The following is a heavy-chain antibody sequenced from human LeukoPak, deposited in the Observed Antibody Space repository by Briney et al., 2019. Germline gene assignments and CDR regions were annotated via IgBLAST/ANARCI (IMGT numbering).Heavy chain of an antibody. CDR2: ITDSGGST. J-gene: IGHJ4*02. Sequence: GGSLRLSCAASGFTFSSYAMSWVRQAPGKGLEWFSAITDSGGSTYHADSVKGRFTISRDNPKDTLYLQMNSLRAEDTAVYYCAKGSSSSRPYYFDYWGQGTLVTVSS. V-gene: IGHV3-23*01. D-gene: IGHD6-6*01. CDR3: AKGSSSSRPYYFDY. CDR1: GFTFSSYA.